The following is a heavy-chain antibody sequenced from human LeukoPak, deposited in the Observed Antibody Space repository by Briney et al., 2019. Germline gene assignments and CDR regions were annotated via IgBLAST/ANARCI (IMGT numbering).Heavy chain of an antibody. J-gene: IGHJ4*02. CDR3: ASGRTAGYY. D-gene: IGHD6-13*01. V-gene: IGHV3-15*01. CDR2: IKSKTDGGTT. CDR1: GFTFSNAW. Sequence: GGSLRLSCAASGFTFSNAWMGWVRQAPGKGLEWVGRIKSKTDGGTTDYAAPVKGRFTISRDNSKNRLYLQMNSLRAEDTAVYYCASGRTAGYYWGQGTLVTVSS.